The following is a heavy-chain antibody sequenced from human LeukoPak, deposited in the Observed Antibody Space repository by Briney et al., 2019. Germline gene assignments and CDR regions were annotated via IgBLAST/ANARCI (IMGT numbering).Heavy chain of an antibody. Sequence: PGGSLRLSCAASGFTFSSYAMSWVRQAPGKGLEWVSAISGSGGSTYYADSVKGRFTISRDNSKNTLYLQMNSLGAEDTAVYYCAETTVTTKGYYYGMDVWGQGTTVTVSS. CDR3: AETTVTTKGYYYGMDV. V-gene: IGHV3-23*01. CDR2: ISGSGGST. CDR1: GFTFSSYA. J-gene: IGHJ6*02. D-gene: IGHD4-17*01.